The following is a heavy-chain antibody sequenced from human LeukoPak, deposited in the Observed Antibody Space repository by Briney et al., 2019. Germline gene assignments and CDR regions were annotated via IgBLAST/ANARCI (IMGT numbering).Heavy chain of an antibody. J-gene: IGHJ5*02. CDR2: INWNGGST. CDR3: ARDLGYCSSTSCPLNWFDP. CDR1: GFTFDDYG. V-gene: IGHV3-20*04. Sequence: GGSLRLSCAASGFTFDDYGMSWVRQAPGKGLEWVSGINWNGGSTGYADSVKGRFTISRDNAKNSLYLQMNSLRAEDTAVYYCARDLGYCSSTSCPLNWFDPWGQGTLVTVSS. D-gene: IGHD2-2*03.